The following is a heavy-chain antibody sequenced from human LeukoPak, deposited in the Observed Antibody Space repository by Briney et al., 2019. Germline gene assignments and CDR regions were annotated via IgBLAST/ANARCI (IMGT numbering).Heavy chain of an antibody. V-gene: IGHV3-23*01. CDR1: GFTFSSYS. Sequence: PGGSLRLPCAASGFTFSSYSMNWFRQAPGKGLEWVSAISGSGGSTYYADSVKGRFTISRDNSKNTLYLQMNSLRAEDTAVYYCAKGGYCSGGSCYYFDYWGQGTLVTVSS. CDR2: ISGSGGST. D-gene: IGHD2-15*01. J-gene: IGHJ4*02. CDR3: AKGGYCSGGSCYYFDY.